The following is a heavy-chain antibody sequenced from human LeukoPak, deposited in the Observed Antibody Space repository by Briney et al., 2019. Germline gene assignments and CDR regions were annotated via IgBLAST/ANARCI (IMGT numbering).Heavy chain of an antibody. J-gene: IGHJ3*01. Sequence: PGGSLRLSCAGSGFTFSDYAMSWVRQAPGKGLEWVSAIGSRGVSAYYADSVKGRFSISRDNSKNTVYLQMNSLRAEDTAVYFCAKGIGRTGSSGNLDFRRSVGWDAFDVWGQGTLVTVSS. CDR2: IGSRGVSA. CDR3: AKGIGRTGSSGNLDFRRSVGWDAFDV. D-gene: IGHD3-10*01. V-gene: IGHV3-23*01. CDR1: GFTFSDYA.